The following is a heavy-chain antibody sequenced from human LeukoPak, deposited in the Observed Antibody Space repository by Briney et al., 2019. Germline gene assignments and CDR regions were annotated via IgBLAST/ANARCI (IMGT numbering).Heavy chain of an antibody. CDR1: GFTFSSHD. J-gene: IGHJ6*03. CDR2: ISYDGSNK. V-gene: IGHV3-30*18. Sequence: GGSLRLSCAASGFTFSSHDFHWVRQAPGKGLEWVAVISYDGSNKYYADSVKGRFTISRDNSKNTLYLQMNSLRAEDTAVYYCAKEGGLFGGSYYYMDVWGKGTTVTVSS. D-gene: IGHD3-10*01. CDR3: AKEGGLFGGSYYYMDV.